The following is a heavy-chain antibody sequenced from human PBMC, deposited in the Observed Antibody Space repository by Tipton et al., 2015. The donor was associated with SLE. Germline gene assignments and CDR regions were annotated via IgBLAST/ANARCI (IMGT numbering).Heavy chain of an antibody. CDR1: GGSFSGYY. CDR2: INHSGST. Sequence: TLSLTCAVYGGSFSGYYWSWIRQPPGKGLEWIGEINHSGSTNYNPSLKSRVTISVDTSKNQFSLKLSSVTAADTAVYYCARVGYCSSTSCLKHFQHWGQGTLVTVSS. V-gene: IGHV4-34*01. J-gene: IGHJ1*01. D-gene: IGHD2-2*01. CDR3: ARVGYCSSTSCLKHFQH.